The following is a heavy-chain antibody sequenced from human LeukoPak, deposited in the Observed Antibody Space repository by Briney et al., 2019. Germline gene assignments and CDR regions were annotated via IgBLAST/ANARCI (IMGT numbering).Heavy chain of an antibody. J-gene: IGHJ4*02. V-gene: IGHV3-30*18. CDR2: ISYDGSNK. CDR1: GFTFSSYG. D-gene: IGHD5-18*01. CDR3: AKFPPVDTAMVTDY. Sequence: GGSLRLSCAASGFTFSSYGMHWVRQAPGKGLEWVAVISYDGSNKYYADSVEGRFTISRDNSKNTLYLQMNSLRAEDTAVYYCAKFPPVDTAMVTDYWGQGTLVTVSS.